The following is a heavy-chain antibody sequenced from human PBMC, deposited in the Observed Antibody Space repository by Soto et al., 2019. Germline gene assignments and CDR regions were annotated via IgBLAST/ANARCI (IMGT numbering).Heavy chain of an antibody. CDR3: AKGRSYYYYYGVDV. CDR2: IIDSGGST. Sequence: VQLLESGGGLVQPGGSLRLSCAASGFTFSSCAMGWVHQAPGKGLEWVSDIIDSGGSTYYADSVKGRFTISRDNSKSTLYLQMNSLRAEDTALYYCAKGRSYYYYYGVDVWGQGTTVTVSS. CDR1: GFTFSSCA. V-gene: IGHV3-23*01. J-gene: IGHJ6*02.